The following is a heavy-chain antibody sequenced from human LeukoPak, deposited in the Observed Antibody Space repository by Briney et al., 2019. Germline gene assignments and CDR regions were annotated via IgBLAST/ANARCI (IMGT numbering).Heavy chain of an antibody. J-gene: IGHJ4*02. V-gene: IGHV1-18*01. CDR2: ISAYNGNT. CDR3: ARYYYDSSGYYYFFDY. CDR1: GYTFTSYG. D-gene: IGHD3-22*01. Sequence: ASVKVSCKASGYTFTSYGISWVRQAPGQGLEWMGWISAYNGNTNYAQKLQGRVTMTTDTSTSTAYMELRSLRSDDTAVYYCARYYYDSSGYYYFFDYWGQGTLVTVSS.